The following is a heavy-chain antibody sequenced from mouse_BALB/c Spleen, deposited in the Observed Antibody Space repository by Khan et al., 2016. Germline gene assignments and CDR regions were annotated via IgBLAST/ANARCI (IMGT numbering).Heavy chain of an antibody. V-gene: IGHV3-8*02. CDR3: ARYYGNYWYFDV. J-gene: IGHJ1*01. D-gene: IGHD2-1*01. CDR1: GDSITSGY. CDR2: ISYSGST. Sequence: EVQLQESGPSLVKPSQTLSLTCSVTGDSITSGYWNWIRKFPGNKLEYMEYISYSGSTYYNPSLKSRISITRDTSKNQYYLQLNSVTTEDTATYYCARYYGNYWYFDVWGAGTTVTVSS.